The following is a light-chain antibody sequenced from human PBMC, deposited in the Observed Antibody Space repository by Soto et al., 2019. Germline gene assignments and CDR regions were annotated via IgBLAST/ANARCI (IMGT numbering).Light chain of an antibody. J-gene: IGKJ3*01. CDR3: QQRSNRPRFT. V-gene: IGKV3-11*01. Sequence: EIVLTQSPATLSLSPGERATLSCRASQSVDNHLAWYQQKPGQAPRLLIYDVSNRATGTPARFSGSGSGTDFTLTISSLEPEDFADYFCQQRSNRPRFTFGPGTKVDIK. CDR2: DVS. CDR1: QSVDNH.